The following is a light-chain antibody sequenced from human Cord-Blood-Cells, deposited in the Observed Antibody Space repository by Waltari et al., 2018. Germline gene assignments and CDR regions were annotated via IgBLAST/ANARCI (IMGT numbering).Light chain of an antibody. CDR2: LGS. J-gene: IGKJ3*01. CDR1: QSLLHSNGYNY. Sequence: DIVMTQSPLSLPVTPGEPASIPCRSSQSLLHSNGYNYLDWYLQKPGQSPQLLIYLGSNRASGVPDRFSGSGSGTDFTLKSSRVEAEDVGVYYCMQALQTPVTFGPGTKVDIK. CDR3: MQALQTPVT. V-gene: IGKV2-28*01.